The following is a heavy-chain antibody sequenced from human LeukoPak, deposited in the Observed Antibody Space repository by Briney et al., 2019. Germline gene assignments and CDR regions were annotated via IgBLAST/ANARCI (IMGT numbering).Heavy chain of an antibody. D-gene: IGHD3-22*01. CDR3: AKDLRSRGYYDSSEPPADY. Sequence: ASVKVSCKASGYTFSDYYMHWVRQAPGQGLEWMGWINPDSGGTKYAQKFQDRVTMTRDTSISTAYMELSRLRSDDTAVYYCAKDLRSRGYYDSSEPPADYWGQGTLVTVSS. CDR1: GYTFSDYY. CDR2: INPDSGGT. V-gene: IGHV1-2*02. J-gene: IGHJ4*02.